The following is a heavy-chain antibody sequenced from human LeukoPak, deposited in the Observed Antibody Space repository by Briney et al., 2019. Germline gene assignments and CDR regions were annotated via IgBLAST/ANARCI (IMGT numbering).Heavy chain of an antibody. Sequence: GGSLRLSCAASGFTFSGYAMNWVRQAPGKGLDWVSGISGSGGTTYYADSVKGRFTISRDNSKNTLYLQMNSLRAEDTAIFYCAKRIVGAPYAFDIWGQGTMVTVSS. CDR3: AKRIVGAPYAFDI. CDR1: GFTFSGYA. CDR2: ISGSGGTT. V-gene: IGHV3-23*01. J-gene: IGHJ3*02. D-gene: IGHD1-26*01.